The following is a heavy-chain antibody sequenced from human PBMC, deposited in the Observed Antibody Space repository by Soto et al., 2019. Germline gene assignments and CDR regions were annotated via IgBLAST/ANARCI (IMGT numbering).Heavy chain of an antibody. J-gene: IGHJ5*02. V-gene: IGHV4-39*01. D-gene: IGHD3-10*01. Sequence: SETLSLTCSVSGGSIRNFTYYWGWIRQPPGKGLEWIGTVYYNENTYYNPSLKRRVTRSVDAAKKRFCLNVSSVTAADTAREVPARREPNYGLLGWFDPWGPRCLVTAFS. CDR2: VYYNENT. CDR1: GGSIRNFTYY. CDR3: ARREPNYGLLGWFDP.